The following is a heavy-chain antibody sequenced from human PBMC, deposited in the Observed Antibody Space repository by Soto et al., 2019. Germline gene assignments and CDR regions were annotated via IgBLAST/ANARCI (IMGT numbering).Heavy chain of an antibody. CDR3: AVRGGDTTPFDY. CDR2: SHNDGSST. J-gene: IGHJ4*02. V-gene: IGHV3-74*01. Sequence: EVQLVESGGGLVQPGGSLRLSCAASGITLSRYWMYWVRQATGKGLVWVSRSHNDGSSTSYADSVKGRFTISRDNTKKTLHLEMNGLIVEDTAVDYCAVRGGDTTPFDYWGQGTLVTVSS. D-gene: IGHD4-17*01. CDR1: GITLSRYW.